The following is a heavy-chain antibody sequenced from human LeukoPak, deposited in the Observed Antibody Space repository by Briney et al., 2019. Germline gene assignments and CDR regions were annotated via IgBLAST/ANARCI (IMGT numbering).Heavy chain of an antibody. J-gene: IGHJ4*02. CDR1: GGSFSGYY. V-gene: IGHV4-34*01. CDR3: ARPERWFGELGY. Sequence: PSETLSLTCAVYGGSFSGYYWSWIRQPPGKGLEWIGEINHSGSTNYNPSLKSRVTISVDTSKNQFSLKLSSVTAADTAVYYCARPERWFGELGYWGQGTLVTVSS. D-gene: IGHD3-10*01. CDR2: INHSGST.